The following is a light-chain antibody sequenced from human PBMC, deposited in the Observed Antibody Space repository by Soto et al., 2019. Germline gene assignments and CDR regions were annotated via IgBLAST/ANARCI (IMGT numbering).Light chain of an antibody. J-gene: IGLJ1*01. CDR2: SNN. CDR1: SSNIGSNT. V-gene: IGLV1-44*01. CDR3: AAWDDSLNGPNV. Sequence: QSVLTQPPSASGTPGQRVTISCSGSSSNIGSNTVNWYQQLPGTAPKLLIYSNNQRPSGVPDRFSGSKSGTSASLAISGLQSEDEADYYGAAWDDSLNGPNVFGTGTKVTVL.